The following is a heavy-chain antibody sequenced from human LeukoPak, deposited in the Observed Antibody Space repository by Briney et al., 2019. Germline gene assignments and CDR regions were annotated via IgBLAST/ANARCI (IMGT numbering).Heavy chain of an antibody. D-gene: IGHD3-22*01. CDR2: MNPNSGNT. CDR1: GYTFTSYD. CDR3: AREGYYYDSSGYYLLDY. Sequence: ASVKVSCKASGYTFTSYDINWVRQATGQGLEWMGWMNPNSGNTGYAQKFQGRVTITRNTSISTAYMELSSLRSEDTAVCYCAREGYYYDSSGYYLLDYWDQGTLVTVSS. J-gene: IGHJ4*02. V-gene: IGHV1-8*03.